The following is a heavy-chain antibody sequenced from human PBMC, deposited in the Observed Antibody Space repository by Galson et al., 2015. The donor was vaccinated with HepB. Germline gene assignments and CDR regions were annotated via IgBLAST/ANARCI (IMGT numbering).Heavy chain of an antibody. CDR2: MNPNSGNT. V-gene: IGHV1-8*01. Sequence: SVKVSCKASGYTFSSYDIAWVRQATGQGLEWMGWMNPNSGNTGYAQDLEGRVILTRDTSINTFYMELSSLRSEDTAVYYCARATRGQLVLDDWGQGTLVTVSS. J-gene: IGHJ4*02. CDR1: GYTFSSYD. CDR3: ARATRGQLVLDD. D-gene: IGHD6-13*01.